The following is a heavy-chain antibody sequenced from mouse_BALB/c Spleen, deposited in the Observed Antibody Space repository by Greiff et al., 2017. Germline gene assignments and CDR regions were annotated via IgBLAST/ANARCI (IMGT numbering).Heavy chain of an antibody. CDR2: IWAGGST. V-gene: IGHV2-9*02. CDR3: ARDRGRLRGFAY. CDR1: GFSLTSYG. J-gene: IGHJ3*01. Sequence: QVQLKESGPGLVAPSQSLSITCTVSGFSLTSYGVHWVRQPPGKGLEWLGVIWAGGSTNYNSALMSRLSISKDNSKSQVFLKMNSLQTDDTAMYYGARDRGRLRGFAYWGQGTLVTVSA. D-gene: IGHD2-4*01.